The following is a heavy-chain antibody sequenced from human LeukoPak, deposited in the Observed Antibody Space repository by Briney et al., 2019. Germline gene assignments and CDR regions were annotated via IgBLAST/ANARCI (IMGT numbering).Heavy chain of an antibody. CDR2: MNPNSGNT. Sequence: ASVKVSCKASGYTFTSYDINWVRQATGQGLEWMGWMNPNSGNTGYAQKFQGRVTMTRNTSISTAYMELSSLRSEDTAVYYCARDRVGGYCSSTSCSLGFDYWGQGTLVTVSS. J-gene: IGHJ4*02. CDR3: ARDRVGGYCSSTSCSLGFDY. D-gene: IGHD2-2*01. V-gene: IGHV1-8*01. CDR1: GYTFTSYD.